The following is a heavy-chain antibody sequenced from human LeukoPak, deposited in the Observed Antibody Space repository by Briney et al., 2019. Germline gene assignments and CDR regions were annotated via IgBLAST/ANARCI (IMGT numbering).Heavy chain of an antibody. V-gene: IGHV3-30-3*01. Sequence: HPGGSLRLSCAASGFTFSSYAVHWVRQAPGKGLEWVAVISYDGSNKYYADSVKGRFTISRDNSKNTLYLQMNSLRAEDTAVYYCARLAAAGLVYYGMDVWGQGTTVTVSS. CDR3: ARLAAAGLVYYGMDV. CDR1: GFTFSSYA. CDR2: ISYDGSNK. D-gene: IGHD6-13*01. J-gene: IGHJ6*02.